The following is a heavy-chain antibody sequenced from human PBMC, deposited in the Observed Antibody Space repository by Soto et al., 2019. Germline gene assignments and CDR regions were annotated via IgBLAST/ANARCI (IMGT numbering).Heavy chain of an antibody. J-gene: IGHJ5*02. CDR3: ARGGAMTVATINNWFDP. D-gene: IGHD5-12*01. CDR2: IIPIFGTA. Sequence: QVQLVQSGAEVKKPGSSVKVSCKASGGTFSSYAISWVRQAPGQGLEWMGGIIPIFGTANYAQKFQGRVTITADESTSTAYTELSSLRSEDTAVYYCARGGAMTVATINNWFDPWGQGTLVTVSS. V-gene: IGHV1-69*01. CDR1: GGTFSSYA.